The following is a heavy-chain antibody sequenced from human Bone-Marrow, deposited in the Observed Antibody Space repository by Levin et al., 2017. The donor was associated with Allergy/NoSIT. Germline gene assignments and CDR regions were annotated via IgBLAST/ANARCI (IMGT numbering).Heavy chain of an antibody. D-gene: IGHD2-15*01. V-gene: IGHV6-1*01. Sequence: SSETLSLTCALSGANVFNIRIAWNWIRQSPSRGLEWLGRTQYRSKWYNEYAVAVEGRMTINLDTSKNHHSLQFSVTPEDTAVYYCVRGINATFDVWGQGTMVTVSA. CDR1: GANVFNIRIA. J-gene: IGHJ3*01. CDR2: TQYRSKWYN. CDR3: VRGINATFDV.